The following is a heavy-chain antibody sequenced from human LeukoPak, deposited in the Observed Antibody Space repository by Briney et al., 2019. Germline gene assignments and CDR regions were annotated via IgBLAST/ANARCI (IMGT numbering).Heavy chain of an antibody. CDR2: ISGSGGST. CDR3: AKDHRGTRYYYYMDV. CDR1: GFTFSSYA. D-gene: IGHD1-26*01. J-gene: IGHJ6*03. Sequence: PGGSLRLSCAASGFTFSSYAMSWVRQAPGKGLEWVSAISGSGGSTYYADSVKGRFTISRDNSKNTLYLQMNSLRAEDTAVYYCAKDHRGTRYYYYMDVWGKGTTVTISS. V-gene: IGHV3-23*01.